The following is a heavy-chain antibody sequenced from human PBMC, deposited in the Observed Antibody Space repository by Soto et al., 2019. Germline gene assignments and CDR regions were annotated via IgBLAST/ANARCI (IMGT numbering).Heavy chain of an antibody. CDR2: INHSGST. CDR1: GGSFSGYY. V-gene: IGHV4-34*01. J-gene: IGHJ6*02. D-gene: IGHD3-16*01. CDR3: ASSIWGDGMDV. Sequence: QVQLQQWGAGLLKPSETLSLTCAVYGGSFSGYYWSWIRQPPGKGLEWIGEINHSGSTNYNPSLRSRVTISVDTSKNQFSLKLSSVTAADTAVYYCASSIWGDGMDVWGQGTTVTVSS.